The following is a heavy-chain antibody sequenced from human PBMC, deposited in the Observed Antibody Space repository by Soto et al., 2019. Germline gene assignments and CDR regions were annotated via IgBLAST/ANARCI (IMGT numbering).Heavy chain of an antibody. CDR2: INAANGDT. V-gene: IGHV1-3*01. J-gene: IGHJ5*02. D-gene: IGHD6-13*01. CDR3: VRRHVSATGIDWFDP. CDR1: GYTFTSYG. Sequence: ASVKVACKASGYTFTSYGIHWVRQAPGQRLEWMGWINAANGDTKYSPKFQGRVTITRDTSASTAYMELSSLRSEDTAVYYCVRRHVSATGIDWFDPWGQGTLATVSS.